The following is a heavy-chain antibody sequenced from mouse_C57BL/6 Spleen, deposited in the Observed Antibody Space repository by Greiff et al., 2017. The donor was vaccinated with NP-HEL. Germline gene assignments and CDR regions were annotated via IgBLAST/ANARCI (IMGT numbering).Heavy chain of an antibody. CDR2: FYPGSGSI. CDR3: ARHGLYYDYGYWYFDV. Sequence: QVQLKESGAELVKPGASVKLSCKASGYTFTEYTIHWVKQRSGQGLEWIGWFYPGSGSIKYNEKFKDKATLTADKSSSTVYMELSRLTSEDSAVYFCARHGLYYDYGYWYFDVWGTGTTVTVSS. D-gene: IGHD2-4*01. CDR1: GYTFTEYT. V-gene: IGHV1-62-2*01. J-gene: IGHJ1*03.